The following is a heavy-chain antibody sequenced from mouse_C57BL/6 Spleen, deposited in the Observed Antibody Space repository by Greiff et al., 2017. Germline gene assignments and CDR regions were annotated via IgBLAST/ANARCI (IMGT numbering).Heavy chain of an antibody. Sequence: VQLKESGPGLVKPSQSLSLTCSVTGYSITSGYYWNWIRQFPGNKLEWMGYISYDGSNNYNPSLKNRISITRDTSKNQFFLKLNSVTTEDTATYYCARGERNIVDYWGQGTTLTVSS. V-gene: IGHV3-6*01. CDR2: ISYDGSN. CDR3: ARGERNIVDY. CDR1: GYSITSGYY. D-gene: IGHD5-1-1*01. J-gene: IGHJ2*01.